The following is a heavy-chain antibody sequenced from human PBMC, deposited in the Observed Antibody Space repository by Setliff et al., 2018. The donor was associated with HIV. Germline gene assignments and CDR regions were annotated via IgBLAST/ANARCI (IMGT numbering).Heavy chain of an antibody. CDR3: ATYADRESNRFDP. CDR1: GGSISSGSYY. V-gene: IGHV4-61*09. Sequence: PSETLSLTCTVSGGSISSGSYYWSWVRQSAGKGLEWIGHIYSSGTTSYNPSLESRVAFSIDTSTNQFSLRLTSVTAADTAVYYCATYADRESNRFDPWGQGILVTVSS. CDR2: IYSSGTT. J-gene: IGHJ5*02. D-gene: IGHD3-10*01.